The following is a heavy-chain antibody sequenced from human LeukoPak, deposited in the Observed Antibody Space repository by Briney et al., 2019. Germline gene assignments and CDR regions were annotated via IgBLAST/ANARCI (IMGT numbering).Heavy chain of an antibody. CDR1: GGSISSSSYY. V-gene: IGHV4-39*07. D-gene: IGHD2-2*01. J-gene: IGHJ5*02. Sequence: TSETLSLTCTVSGGSISSSSYYRGWIRQPPGKGLEWIGEINHSGSTNYNPSLKSRVTISVDTSKNQFSLKLSSVTAADTAVYYCARLIYCSSTSCYDLSWFDPWGQGTLVTVSS. CDR3: ARLIYCSSTSCYDLSWFDP. CDR2: INHSGST.